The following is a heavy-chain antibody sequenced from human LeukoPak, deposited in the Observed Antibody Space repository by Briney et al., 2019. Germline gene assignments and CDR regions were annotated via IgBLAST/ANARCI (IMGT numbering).Heavy chain of an antibody. CDR1: GGSISSYY. CDR2: IYYSGST. D-gene: IGHD3-9*01. Sequence: SQTLSLTCTVSGGSISSYYWSWIRQPPGKGLEWIGYIYYSGSTNYNPSLKSRVTISVDTSKNQFSLKLSSVTAADTAVYYCASVKRYNDILTVYTPKYYFDYWGQGTLVTVSS. CDR3: ASVKRYNDILTVYTPKYYFDY. J-gene: IGHJ4*02. V-gene: IGHV4-59*01.